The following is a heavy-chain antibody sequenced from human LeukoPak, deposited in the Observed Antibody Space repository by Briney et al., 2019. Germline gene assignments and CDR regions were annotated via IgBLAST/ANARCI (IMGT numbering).Heavy chain of an antibody. V-gene: IGHV4-34*01. J-gene: IGHJ4*02. Sequence: SETLSLTCAVYGGSFSGYYWSWIRQPPGKGLEWIGEINHSGSTNYNPSLKSRVTISVDTSKNQFSLKLSSVTAADTAVYYCARVLVDYDILTGYYKFRYFDYWGQGTLVTVSS. CDR1: GGSFSGYY. CDR3: ARVLVDYDILTGYYKFRYFDY. D-gene: IGHD3-9*01. CDR2: INHSGST.